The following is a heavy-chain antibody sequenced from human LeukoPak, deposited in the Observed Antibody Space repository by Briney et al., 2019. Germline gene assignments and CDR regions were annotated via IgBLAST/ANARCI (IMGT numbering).Heavy chain of an antibody. CDR3: AREGYGSGSYYQAY. D-gene: IGHD3-10*01. CDR1: GGSISSSSYY. Sequence: SGTLSLTCTVSGGSISSSSYYWGWIRQPPGKGLEWIGSIYYSGSTYYNPSLKSRVTISVDTSKNQFSLKLSSVTAADTAVYYCAREGYGSGSYYQAYWGQGTLVTVSS. V-gene: IGHV4-39*07. CDR2: IYYSGST. J-gene: IGHJ4*02.